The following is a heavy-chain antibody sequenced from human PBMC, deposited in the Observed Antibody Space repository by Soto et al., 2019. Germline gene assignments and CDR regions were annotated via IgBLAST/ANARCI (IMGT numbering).Heavy chain of an antibody. CDR2: ISGSGGST. J-gene: IGHJ4*02. CDR1: GFTFSSYA. Sequence: EVQLLESGGGLVQPGGSLRLSCAASGFTFSSYAMSWVRQAPGKGLEWVSAISGSGGSTYYADSVKGRFTISRDNPKNTLYLQMNSLRAEDTAVYYCAKDMGIAVAGTEGGFDYWGQGTLVTVSS. D-gene: IGHD6-19*01. V-gene: IGHV3-23*01. CDR3: AKDMGIAVAGTEGGFDY.